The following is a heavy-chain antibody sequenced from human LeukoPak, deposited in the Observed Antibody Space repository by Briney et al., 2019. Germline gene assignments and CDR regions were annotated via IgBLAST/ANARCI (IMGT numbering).Heavy chain of an antibody. CDR1: GFTFSSYA. CDR2: VSSSGDTT. J-gene: IGHJ4*02. CDR3: AKAGDGSYYDSRGYYFDF. Sequence: GGSLRLSCAASGFTFSSYAMSWVRQAPGKGLEWVSAVSSSGDTTYYADSVKGRFTISRDNSKNTVFLQMNSLRAVDTAVYFCAKAGDGSYYDSRGYYFDFWGQGTLVTVSS. D-gene: IGHD3-22*01. V-gene: IGHV3-23*01.